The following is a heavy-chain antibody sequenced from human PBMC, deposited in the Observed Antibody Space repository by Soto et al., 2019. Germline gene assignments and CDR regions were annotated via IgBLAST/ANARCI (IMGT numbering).Heavy chain of an antibody. CDR1: GGTFSSYA. D-gene: IGHD2-8*01. CDR3: AREGDCTNGVCNDY. Sequence: SVKVSCKASGGTFSSYAISWVRQAPGQGLEWMGGIIPIFGTANYAQKFQGRVTITADESTSTAYMELSSLRSEDTAVYYCAREGDCTNGVCNDYWGQGTLVTVSS. CDR2: IIPIFGTA. J-gene: IGHJ4*02. V-gene: IGHV1-69*13.